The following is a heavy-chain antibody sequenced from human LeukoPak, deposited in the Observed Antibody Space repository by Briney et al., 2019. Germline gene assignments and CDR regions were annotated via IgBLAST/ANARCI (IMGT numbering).Heavy chain of an antibody. V-gene: IGHV4-39*07. J-gene: IGHJ4*02. D-gene: IGHD3-10*01. CDR2: IYYSGST. CDR3: ARSEGSGSYTLYYFDY. CDR1: GGSISSSSYY. Sequence: SETLSLTCTVSGGSISSSSYYWGWIRQPPGKGLEWIGSIYYSGSTYYNPSLKSRVTISVDTSKNQFSLKLSSVTAADTAVYYCARSEGSGSYTLYYFDYWGQGTLVTVSS.